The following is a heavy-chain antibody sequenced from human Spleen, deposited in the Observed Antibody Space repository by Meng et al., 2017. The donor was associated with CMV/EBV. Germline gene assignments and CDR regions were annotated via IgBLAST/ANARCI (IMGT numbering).Heavy chain of an antibody. Sequence: ASVKVSCKTSGYTFTNYGISWVRQAPGQGLECMGWISGYNGDTDYAQKLQGRFTMTRDTSTRTAYMELRSLRSDDTAVYYCARSVEMTTIYDYWGQGTLVTVSS. V-gene: IGHV1-18*01. CDR3: ARSVEMTTIYDY. D-gene: IGHD5-24*01. CDR2: ISGYNGDT. J-gene: IGHJ4*02. CDR1: GYTFTNYG.